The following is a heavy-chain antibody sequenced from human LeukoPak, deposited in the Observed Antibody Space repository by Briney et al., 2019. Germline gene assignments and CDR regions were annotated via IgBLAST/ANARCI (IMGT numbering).Heavy chain of an antibody. Sequence: GGSLRLSCAASRFTFSSYWMSWVRQAPGKGLEWVANIKQDGSEKYYVDSVKGRFTISRDNAKNSLYLQMNSLRAEDTAVYYCARSLGWAIFDYWGQGTLVTVSS. V-gene: IGHV3-7*03. CDR3: ARSLGWAIFDY. D-gene: IGHD6-19*01. CDR1: RFTFSSYW. J-gene: IGHJ4*02. CDR2: IKQDGSEK.